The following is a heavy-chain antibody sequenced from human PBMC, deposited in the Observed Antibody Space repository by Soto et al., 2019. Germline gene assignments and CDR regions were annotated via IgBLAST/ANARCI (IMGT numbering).Heavy chain of an antibody. CDR3: ARGLFYLRVWTVTTPSEYFQH. CDR1: GFTFSSYS. V-gene: IGHV3-21*01. CDR2: ISSSSSYI. D-gene: IGHD4-17*01. Sequence: PGGSLRLSCAASGFTFSSYSMNWVRQAPGKGLEWVSSISSSSSYIYYADSVKGRFTISRDNAKNSLYLQMNSLRAEDTAVYYCARGLFYLRVWTVTTPSEYFQHWGQGTLVTVSS. J-gene: IGHJ1*01.